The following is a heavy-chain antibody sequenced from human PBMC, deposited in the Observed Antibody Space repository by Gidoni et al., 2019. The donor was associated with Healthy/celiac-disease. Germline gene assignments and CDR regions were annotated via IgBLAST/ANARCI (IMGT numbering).Heavy chain of an antibody. V-gene: IGHV3-33*01. Sequence: VQLVESGGGVAQPGRCLRLSCAESGLPFSSYGMQCVRQAPGKGLEWVAVIGDDGRNKYYADSVKGRFTISRDNSKNTLYLQMNSLRAEDTAVYYCARGIDDIVVVPAAYFDYWGQGTLVTVSS. D-gene: IGHD2-2*01. J-gene: IGHJ4*02. CDR1: GLPFSSYG. CDR3: ARGIDDIVVVPAAYFDY. CDR2: IGDDGRNK.